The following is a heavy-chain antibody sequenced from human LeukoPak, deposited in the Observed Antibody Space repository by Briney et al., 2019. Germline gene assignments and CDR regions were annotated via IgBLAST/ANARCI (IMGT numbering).Heavy chain of an antibody. V-gene: IGHV3-21*01. J-gene: IGHJ4*02. D-gene: IGHD1-26*01. CDR2: ISSTSNYI. Sequence: GGSLRLSCAASGFTFSTYSMNWVRQAPGKGLEWVSSISSTSNYIYYADSVKGRFTISRDNARNSLHLQMNSLRAEDTAVYYCARGGGIYYIDYWGQGTLVTVSS. CDR3: ARGGGIYYIDY. CDR1: GFTFSTYS.